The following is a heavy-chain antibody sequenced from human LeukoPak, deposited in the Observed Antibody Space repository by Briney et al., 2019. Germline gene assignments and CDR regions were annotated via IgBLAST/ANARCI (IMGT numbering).Heavy chain of an antibody. V-gene: IGHV3-21*01. J-gene: IGHJ6*03. CDR2: ISSSRTYI. Sequence: GGSLRLSCAASGFTFSSYRMNWVRQAPGKGLEWVSSISSSRTYIHCADSVKGRFTISRDNAKNSLYLQMNSLRAEDTAVYYCARTTDFYYYMDVWGKGTTVTVSS. CDR1: GFTFSSYR. CDR3: ARTTDFYYYMDV. D-gene: IGHD3-3*01.